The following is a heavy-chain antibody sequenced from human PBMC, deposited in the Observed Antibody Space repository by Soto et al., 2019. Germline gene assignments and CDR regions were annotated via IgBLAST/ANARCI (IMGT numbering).Heavy chain of an antibody. V-gene: IGHV3-30-3*01. CDR2: ISYDGSNK. D-gene: IGHD4-4*01. J-gene: IGHJ3*02. CDR1: GFTY. CDR3: AAVTTTLGAFDM. Sequence: QVQLVESGGGVVQPGRSLRLSCAVCGFTYHWVRQAPGKGLEWVAVISYDGSNKYYADSVKGRFTISRANSKNTLYLQMNSLKPEYTAVYYCAAVTTTLGAFDMWGQGTMVIVSS.